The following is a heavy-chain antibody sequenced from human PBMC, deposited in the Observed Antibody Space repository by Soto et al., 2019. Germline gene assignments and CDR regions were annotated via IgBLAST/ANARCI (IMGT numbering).Heavy chain of an antibody. D-gene: IGHD4-17*01. J-gene: IGHJ4*02. Sequence: QAQLVQSGAEVKKPGASVKVSCKASGYTFSSYRISWVRQAPGQGPEWMGWIHAYNGDTKYAQKFQDRLIMTTDTSTSTAYMELRSLTSDDTAVYYCARADYGDDDYWGQGTLVTVSS. V-gene: IGHV1-18*01. CDR1: GYTFSSYR. CDR2: IHAYNGDT. CDR3: ARADYGDDDY.